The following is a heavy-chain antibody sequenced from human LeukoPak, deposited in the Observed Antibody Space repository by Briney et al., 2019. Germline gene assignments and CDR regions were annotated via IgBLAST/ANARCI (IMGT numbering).Heavy chain of an antibody. V-gene: IGHV1-46*01. CDR1: GYTFTSYY. CDR2: INPSGGST. D-gene: IGHD4-23*01. Sequence: ASVKVSCKASGYTFTSYYMHWVRQAPGQGLEWMGIINPSGGSTSYAQKFQGRVTMTRDMSTSTVYMELSSLRSEDTAVYYCAREHDYGGNFRAKTTNYYFDYWGQGTLVTVSS. J-gene: IGHJ4*02. CDR3: AREHDYGGNFRAKTTNYYFDY.